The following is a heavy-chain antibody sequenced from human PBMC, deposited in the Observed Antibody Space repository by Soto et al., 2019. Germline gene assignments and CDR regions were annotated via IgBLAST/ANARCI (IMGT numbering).Heavy chain of an antibody. D-gene: IGHD3-10*01. V-gene: IGHV4-34*01. CDR2: INHSRST. CDR1: GGSFSGYY. CDR3: ARDRRWSQESRRCLPMDV. Sequence: ANLSLTCAVYGGSFSGYYWSWLRQPPGQGLEWIGEINHSRSTNYNPSLKSRVTISVDTCKNQFSLKLSSVTDADTALYYGARDRRWSQESRRCLPMDVGVQGPTVS. J-gene: IGHJ6*02.